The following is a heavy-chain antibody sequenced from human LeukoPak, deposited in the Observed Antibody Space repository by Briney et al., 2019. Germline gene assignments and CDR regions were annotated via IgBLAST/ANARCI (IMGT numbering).Heavy chain of an antibody. D-gene: IGHD3-10*01. V-gene: IGHV3-30*03. Sequence: GTSLRLSCAASGFTFGSYDIHWIRQAPGKGLEWVALISYDGSDTHYGDSVRGRFTIPRDNSKNTLSLQMNSLRPEDTAVYYCAREGSKIGSGRNRYYYTGMDVWGKGTTVTVSS. CDR1: GFTFGSYD. CDR2: ISYDGSDT. J-gene: IGHJ6*04. CDR3: AREGSKIGSGRNRYYYTGMDV.